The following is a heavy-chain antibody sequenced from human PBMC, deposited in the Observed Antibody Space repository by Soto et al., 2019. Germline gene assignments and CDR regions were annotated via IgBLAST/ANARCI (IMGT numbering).Heavy chain of an antibody. CDR3: AKWSTGWHYYDSSGYRTDWFDP. CDR1: GFTFSSYA. D-gene: IGHD3-22*01. J-gene: IGHJ5*02. Sequence: GGSLRLSCAASGFTFSSYAMSWVRQAPGKGLEWVSAISGSGGSTYYADSVKGRFTISRDNSKNTLYLQMNSLRAEDTAVYYCAKWSTGWHYYDSSGYRTDWFDPWGQGTLVTVSS. CDR2: ISGSGGST. V-gene: IGHV3-23*01.